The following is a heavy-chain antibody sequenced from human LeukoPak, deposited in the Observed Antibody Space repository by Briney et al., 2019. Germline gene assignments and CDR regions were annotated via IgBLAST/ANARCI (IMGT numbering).Heavy chain of an antibody. CDR2: INTNTGNP. V-gene: IGHV7-4-1*02. D-gene: IGHD5-18*01. CDR3: ARDTAMVKFDQ. Sequence: WASVKVSCKGSGYTFNRNAMNWVRQAPGQGLEWMGWINTNTGNPTYAQGFTGRFVFSLDTSVSTAYLQISSLKAEDTAVYYCARDTAMVKFDQWGQGTLVTVPS. J-gene: IGHJ4*02. CDR1: GYTFNRNA.